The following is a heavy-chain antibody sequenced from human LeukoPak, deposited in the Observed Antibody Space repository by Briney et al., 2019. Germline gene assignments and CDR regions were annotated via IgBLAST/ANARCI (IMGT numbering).Heavy chain of an antibody. CDR2: INDGGSKK. Sequence: GGSLRLSCAASGFTLSTCGMHWVRQAPGKGLEWVAFINDGGSKKDYADSVKGRLTISRDTSKNILYLQMNSLRIEDTAVYYCVKDFHYSWTFDYWGQGTLVTVSS. D-gene: IGHD1-1*01. CDR3: VKDFHYSWTFDY. J-gene: IGHJ4*02. V-gene: IGHV3-30*02. CDR1: GFTLSTCG.